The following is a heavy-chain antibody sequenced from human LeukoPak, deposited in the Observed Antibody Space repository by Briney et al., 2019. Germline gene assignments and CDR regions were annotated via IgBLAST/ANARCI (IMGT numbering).Heavy chain of an antibody. CDR1: GYTFTGYY. V-gene: IGHV1-2*06. CDR2: INPNSGGT. J-gene: IGHJ4*02. CDR3: AREVVSTPMAAGVVDY. D-gene: IGHD6-13*01. Sequence: EASVKVSCKASGYTFTGYYMHWVRQAPGQGLEWMGRINPNSGGTNYAQKFQGRVTMTRDTSISTAYMELSRLRSDDTAVYYCAREVVSTPMAAGVVDYWGQGTLVTVSS.